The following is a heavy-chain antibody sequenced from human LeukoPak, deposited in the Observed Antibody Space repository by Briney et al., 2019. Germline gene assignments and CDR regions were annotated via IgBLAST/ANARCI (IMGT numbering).Heavy chain of an antibody. J-gene: IGHJ4*02. D-gene: IGHD3-22*01. CDR3: ARDFRYRDSSGYYSFDY. V-gene: IGHV3-48*02. Sequence: HPGGSLRLSCAASGFTFTIYRMNWLRQAPGKGLEWVSYLSGRSDSIYYAESVKGRFTISRDNARNSLYLQMNSLRDEDTAVYYCARDFRYRDSSGYYSFDYWGQGTLVTVSS. CDR2: LSGRSDSI. CDR1: GFTFTIYR.